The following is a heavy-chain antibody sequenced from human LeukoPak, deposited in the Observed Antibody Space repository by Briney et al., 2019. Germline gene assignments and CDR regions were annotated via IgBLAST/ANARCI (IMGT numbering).Heavy chain of an antibody. Sequence: GASVKVSCKASGGTFSSYAISWARQAPGQGLEWMGRIIPILGIANYAQKFQGRVTITADKSTSTAYMELSSLRSEDTAVYYCARADSGSYLGAFDIWGQGTMVTVSS. CDR1: GGTFSSYA. CDR3: ARADSGSYLGAFDI. V-gene: IGHV1-69*04. J-gene: IGHJ3*02. CDR2: IIPILGIA. D-gene: IGHD1-26*01.